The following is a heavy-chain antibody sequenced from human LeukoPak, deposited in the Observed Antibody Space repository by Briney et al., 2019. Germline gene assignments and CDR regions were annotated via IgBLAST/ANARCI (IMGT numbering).Heavy chain of an antibody. CDR2: TYYRSKWYN. Sequence: SQTLSLTCALSGDSVSSNRASWTWIRQSPSRGLEWLGRTYYRSKWYNDYAVSLKSRISINPDTSKNQFSLQLNSVTPEDTAVYYCSWSDGASDFDYWGQGTLVTVSS. CDR3: SWSDGASDFDY. CDR1: GDSVSSNRAS. V-gene: IGHV6-1*01. D-gene: IGHD5-24*01. J-gene: IGHJ4*02.